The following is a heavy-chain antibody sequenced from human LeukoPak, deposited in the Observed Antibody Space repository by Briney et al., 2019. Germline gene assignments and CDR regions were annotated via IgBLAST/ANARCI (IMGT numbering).Heavy chain of an antibody. J-gene: IGHJ4*02. D-gene: IGHD2-2*01. CDR3: ARGRWGYCSSTSCYDGFDY. Sequence: GGSLRLSCAASGFTFDDYGMNWVRQAPGKGLEWVSSISSSSSYIYYADSVKGRFTISRDNAKNSLYLQMNSLRAEDTAVYYCARGRWGYCSSTSCYDGFDYWGQGILVTVSS. CDR2: ISSSSSYI. CDR1: GFTFDDYG. V-gene: IGHV3-21*01.